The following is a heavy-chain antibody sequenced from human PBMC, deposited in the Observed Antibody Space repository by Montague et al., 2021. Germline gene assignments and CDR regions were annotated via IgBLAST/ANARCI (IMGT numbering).Heavy chain of an antibody. CDR3: AKQDYFVSGTSYKGFDP. J-gene: IGHJ5*02. CDR1: SGLIFHAH. V-gene: IGHV4-59*08. CDR2: MFYGGAT. Sequence: SETLSLTCTVSSGLIFHAHWSWVRQPPGKGLEWLGSMFYGGATSNISSLKCRVTMSIDTPTNQFSLKLSFVTAADTAVYYCAKQDYFVSGTSYKGFDPWGQGILVTVSS. D-gene: IGHD3-10*01.